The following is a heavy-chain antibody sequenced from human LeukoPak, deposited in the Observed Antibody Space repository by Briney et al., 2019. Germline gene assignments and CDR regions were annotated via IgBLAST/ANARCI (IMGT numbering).Heavy chain of an antibody. CDR2: ISSSSSYI. Sequence: GGSLRLSCAASGFTFSSYSMNWVRQAPGKGLEWVSSISSSSSYIYYADPVKGRFTISRDNAENSLYLQMNSLRAEDTAVYYCARDGGNWYYDSSGFPGGYWGQGTLVTVSS. J-gene: IGHJ4*02. V-gene: IGHV3-21*01. D-gene: IGHD3-22*01. CDR1: GFTFSSYS. CDR3: ARDGGNWYYDSSGFPGGY.